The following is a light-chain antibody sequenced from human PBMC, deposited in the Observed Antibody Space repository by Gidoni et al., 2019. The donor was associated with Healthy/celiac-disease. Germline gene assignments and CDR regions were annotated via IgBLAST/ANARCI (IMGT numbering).Light chain of an antibody. CDR3: QQYYSYPWT. CDR2: AAS. CDR1: QGISSY. J-gene: IGKJ1*01. V-gene: IGKV1-8*01. Sequence: TRMTQSPSSLSASTGDRVTITCRASQGISSYLAWYQQKPGKAPKLLIYAASTLQSGVPSRFSGSGSGTDFTLTISCLQSEDFATYYCQQYYSYPWTFGQXTKVEIK.